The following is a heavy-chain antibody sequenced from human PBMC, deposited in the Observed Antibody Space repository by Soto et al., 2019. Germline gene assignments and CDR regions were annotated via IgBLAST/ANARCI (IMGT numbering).Heavy chain of an antibody. D-gene: IGHD6-6*01. CDR1: GYTFTYYY. J-gene: IGHJ5*02. Sequence: GXSVQVSCKASGYTFTYYYMEWVRQDPGQGLEWMGWINLNSGDTNFAQQFQGRVTMTRDTSITTAYMDLTRLRSDYTAVYYCARARPPFNWFDLWGQGALVTVSS. V-gene: IGHV1-2*02. CDR3: ARARPPFNWFDL. CDR2: INLNSGDT.